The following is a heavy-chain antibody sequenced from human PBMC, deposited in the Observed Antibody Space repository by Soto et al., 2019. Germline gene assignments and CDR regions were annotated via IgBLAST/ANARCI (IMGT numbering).Heavy chain of an antibody. V-gene: IGHV3-23*01. CDR2: ISGSGGST. CDR1: GFTFSSYA. Sequence: GGSLRLSCAASGFTFSSYAMSWVRQAPGKGLEWVSAISGSGGSTYYADSVKGRFTISRDNSKNTLYLQMNSLRAEDTAVYYCARLTFTGITGPDDYWGQGTLVTVSS. CDR3: ARLTFTGITGPDDY. D-gene: IGHD1-20*01. J-gene: IGHJ4*02.